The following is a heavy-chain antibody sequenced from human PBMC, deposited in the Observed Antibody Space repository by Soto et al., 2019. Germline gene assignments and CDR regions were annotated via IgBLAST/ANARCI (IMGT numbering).Heavy chain of an antibody. CDR3: ARGSSRWDY. V-gene: IGHV4-4*07. CDR2: IYSGGRN. CDR1: GCSISSFY. J-gene: IGHJ4*02. D-gene: IGHD6-13*01. Sequence: XETLSLTCTVAGCSISSFYWSWIRQPAGKGLEWIGRIYSGGRNNYNPSLKSRVTMSVDTSKNQFSLRLSSVTAADTAMYYCARGSSRWDYWGQGTLVTVSS.